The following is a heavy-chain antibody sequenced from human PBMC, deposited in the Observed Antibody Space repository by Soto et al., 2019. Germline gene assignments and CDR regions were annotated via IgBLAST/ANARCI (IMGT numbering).Heavy chain of an antibody. Sequence: SVKVSCKASGGTFSSYAISWVRQAPGQGLEWMGGIIPIFGTANYAQKFQGRVTITADESTSTAYMELSSLRSEDTAVYYCARDEVFGVVEKTGMDVWGQGTTVTVSS. CDR2: IIPIFGTA. CDR1: GGTFSSYA. V-gene: IGHV1-69*13. D-gene: IGHD3-3*01. CDR3: ARDEVFGVVEKTGMDV. J-gene: IGHJ6*02.